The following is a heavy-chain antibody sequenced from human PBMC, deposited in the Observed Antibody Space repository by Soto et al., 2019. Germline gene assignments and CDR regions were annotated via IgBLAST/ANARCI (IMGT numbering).Heavy chain of an antibody. Sequence: EVQLLESGGGLVQPGGSLRLSCAASGFTFSSYAMSWVRQAPGKGLEWVAAISGSGGSTYYADSVKGRFTISRDNSKNTLYLQMNSLRAEDTAVYYCAKKSSSWYYGIDVWGQGTTVTVSS. CDR3: AKKSSSWYYGIDV. CDR2: ISGSGGST. J-gene: IGHJ6*02. CDR1: GFTFSSYA. D-gene: IGHD6-13*01. V-gene: IGHV3-23*01.